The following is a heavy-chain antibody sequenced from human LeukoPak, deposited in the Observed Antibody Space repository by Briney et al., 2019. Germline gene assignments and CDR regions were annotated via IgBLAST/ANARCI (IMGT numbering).Heavy chain of an antibody. V-gene: IGHV1-3*01. CDR2: ISAGNGNT. Sequence: ASVKVSCKASGYTFTSYGMNWVRQAPGQRLEWMGWISAGNGNTNYSQKFQGRVTITRDTTASTAYMELSSLRSEDTAVYYCARPCGERGVRHPALADFDYWGQGTLVTVSS. D-gene: IGHD2-21*01. CDR1: GYTFTSYG. J-gene: IGHJ4*02. CDR3: ARPCGERGVRHPALADFDY.